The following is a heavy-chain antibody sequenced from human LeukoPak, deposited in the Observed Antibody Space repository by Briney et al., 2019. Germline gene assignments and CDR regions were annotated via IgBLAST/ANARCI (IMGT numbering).Heavy chain of an antibody. J-gene: IGHJ4*02. V-gene: IGHV4-34*01. CDR1: GGSFSGYY. CDR3: ARGPSSDIVVVVAALQYYFDY. D-gene: IGHD2-15*01. Sequence: PSETLSLTCAVYGGSFSGYYWSWIRQPPGKGLEWIGEINHSGSTNYNLSLKSRVTISVDTSKNQFSLKLSSVTAADTAVYYCARGPSSDIVVVVAALQYYFDYWGQGTLVTVSS. CDR2: INHSGST.